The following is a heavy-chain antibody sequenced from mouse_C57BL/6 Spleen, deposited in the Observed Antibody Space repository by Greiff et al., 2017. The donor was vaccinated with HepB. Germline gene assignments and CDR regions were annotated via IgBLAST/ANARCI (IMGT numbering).Heavy chain of an antibody. Sequence: EVKLMESGGGLVQPGGSLSLSCAASGFTFTDYYMSWVRQPPGKALEWLGFIRNKANGYTTEYSASVKGRFTISRDNSQSILYLQMNALRAEDSATYYCARYDYGSSYGYFDYWGQGTTLTVSS. D-gene: IGHD1-1*01. CDR3: ARYDYGSSYGYFDY. CDR1: GFTFTDYY. CDR2: IRNKANGYTT. J-gene: IGHJ2*01. V-gene: IGHV7-3*01.